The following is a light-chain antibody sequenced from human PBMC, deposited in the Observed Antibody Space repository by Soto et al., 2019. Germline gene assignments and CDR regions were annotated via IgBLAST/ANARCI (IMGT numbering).Light chain of an antibody. CDR2: DDN. V-gene: IGLV1-51*01. CDR3: GSWDSSLSAYV. J-gene: IGLJ1*01. Sequence: QSVLTQPPSVSAAPGQKVTISCSGSSXNIGGNSVSWYQQLPGTAPKLLIYDDNKRPSGIPDRFSGSKSGTSATLGITGFQTGDEADYCCGSWDSSLSAYVFGTGTKVTVL. CDR1: SXNIGGNS.